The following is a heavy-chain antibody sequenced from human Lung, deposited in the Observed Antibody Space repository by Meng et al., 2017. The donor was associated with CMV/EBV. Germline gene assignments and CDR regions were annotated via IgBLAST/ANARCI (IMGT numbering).Heavy chain of an antibody. D-gene: IGHD3-3*01. J-gene: IGHJ4*02. CDR1: GFTFNFYP. Sequence: GESLKISCAASGFTFNFYPLHWVRQAPGRGLEWVAVISDDGTSQYYADSVKGRFTISRDSLKNTLYLQMNGLRPDDTAVYYCARAISITVFGVALDYWGRGXLVTVPS. V-gene: IGHV3-30-3*01. CDR2: ISDDGTSQ. CDR3: ARAISITVFGVALDY.